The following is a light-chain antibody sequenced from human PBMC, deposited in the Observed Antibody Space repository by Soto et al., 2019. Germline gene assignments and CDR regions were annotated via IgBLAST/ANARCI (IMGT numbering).Light chain of an antibody. J-gene: IGLJ3*02. Sequence: QSVLTQPPSVSGAPGQRVTISCTGSSSNIGAGYDVQWYQQLPGTVPKLLIYVSNNRPSGVPDRFSGSKSDTSASLAITGLQAEDEADYYCQSFDSSLTVWVFGGGTKLTVL. V-gene: IGLV1-40*01. CDR3: QSFDSSLTVWV. CDR1: SSNIGAGYD. CDR2: VSN.